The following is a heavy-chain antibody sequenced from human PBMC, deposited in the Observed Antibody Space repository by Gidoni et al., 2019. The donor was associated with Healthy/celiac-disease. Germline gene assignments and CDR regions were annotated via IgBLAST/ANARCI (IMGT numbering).Heavy chain of an antibody. D-gene: IGHD1-7*01. V-gene: IGHV1-46*01. CDR2: INPSGGRT. CDR3: ARKVHGAGTTFDY. J-gene: IGHJ4*02. Sequence: QVQLVQSGAEVKKPGASVQVSCKASGYTFTSYYMHWVRQAPGQGLEWMGIINPSGGRTSYAQKFQGRVTMTRDKSTSTVYMELSSLRSEDTAVYYCARKVHGAGTTFDYWGQGTLVTVSS. CDR1: GYTFTSYY.